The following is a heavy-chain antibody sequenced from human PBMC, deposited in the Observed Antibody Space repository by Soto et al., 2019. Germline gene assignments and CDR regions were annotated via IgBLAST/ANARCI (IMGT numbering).Heavy chain of an antibody. CDR3: ARGRPSSYYYYYGMDV. CDR1: GGTFSSYA. CDR2: VIPIFGTA. Sequence: QVQLVQSGAEVKKPGASVKVSCKASGGTFSSYAISWVRQAPGQGLEWMGGVIPIFGTANYAQKFQGRVTMTADESTSTAYMELSSLRSEDTAVYYCARGRPSSYYYYYGMDVWGQGTTVTVSS. D-gene: IGHD6-6*01. J-gene: IGHJ6*02. V-gene: IGHV1-69*01.